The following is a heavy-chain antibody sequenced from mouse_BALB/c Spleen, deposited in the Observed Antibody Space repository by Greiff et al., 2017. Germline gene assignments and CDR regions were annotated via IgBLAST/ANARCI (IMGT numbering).Heavy chain of an antibody. Sequence: EVMLVESGGGLVKPGGSLKLSCAASGFTFSSYTMSWVRQTPEKRLEWVATISSGGSYTYYPDSVKGRFTISRDNAKNTLYLQMSSLKSEDTAMYYCTRDDYDVPWFAYWGQGTLVTVSA. CDR1: GFTFSSYT. V-gene: IGHV5-6-4*01. CDR3: TRDDYDVPWFAY. D-gene: IGHD2-4*01. CDR2: ISSGGSYT. J-gene: IGHJ3*01.